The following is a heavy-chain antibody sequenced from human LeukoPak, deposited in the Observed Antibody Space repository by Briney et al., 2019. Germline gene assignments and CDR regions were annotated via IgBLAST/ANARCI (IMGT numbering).Heavy chain of an antibody. D-gene: IGHD3-10*01. J-gene: IGHJ6*03. CDR1: GGSISSHY. V-gene: IGHV4-59*08. Sequence: SETLSLTCTVSGGSISSHYWSWIRQPPGKGMEWIGYVYNSGRTNYNPSLTSRVTISVDTSKNQFSLNLSSVTAADTAVYYCASLAGSGKYYYYMDVWGKGTTVTVSS. CDR2: VYNSGRT. CDR3: ASLAGSGKYYYYMDV.